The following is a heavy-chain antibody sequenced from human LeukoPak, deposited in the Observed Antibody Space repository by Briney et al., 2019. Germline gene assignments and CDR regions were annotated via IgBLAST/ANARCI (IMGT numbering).Heavy chain of an antibody. D-gene: IGHD5-18*01. V-gene: IGHV4-34*01. Sequence: SETLSLTCAVYGGSFSGYYWSWIRQPPGKGLEWIGEINHSGSTNYNPSLKSRVTISVDTSKNQFSLKLSSVTAADTAVYCCARKRGYSYGPLGWFDPWGQGTLVTVSS. CDR1: GGSFSGYY. CDR2: INHSGST. J-gene: IGHJ5*02. CDR3: ARKRGYSYGPLGWFDP.